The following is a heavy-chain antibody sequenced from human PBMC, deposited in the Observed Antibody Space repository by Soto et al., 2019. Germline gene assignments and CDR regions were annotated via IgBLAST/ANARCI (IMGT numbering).Heavy chain of an antibody. D-gene: IGHD3-3*01. Sequence: QVQLQESGPGLVKPSETLSLTCTVSADSISGYYWSWIRQPPGKGLEWIGYVYYSGTTNYNPSLKSRVTISMDTSKNQFSLKLSSVTAADTAVYFCARASRFLEWLFDYWGQGTLVTVSS. CDR2: VYYSGTT. CDR3: ARASRFLEWLFDY. J-gene: IGHJ4*02. V-gene: IGHV4-59*01. CDR1: ADSISGYY.